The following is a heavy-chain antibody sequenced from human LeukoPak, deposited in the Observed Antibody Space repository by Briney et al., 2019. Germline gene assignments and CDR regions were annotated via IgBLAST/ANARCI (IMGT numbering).Heavy chain of an antibody. J-gene: IGHJ4*02. D-gene: IGHD3-10*01. CDR3: AGDHTLVRGVINY. V-gene: IGHV6-1*01. CDR1: GDSVSSSSGA. Sequence: SQTLSLTCAISGDSVSSSSGAWNWIRQSPSRGLEWLGRTYYRSKWYNDYAVSVKSRITINPDTSKNQFSLQLNSVTPEDTAMYYCAGDHTLVRGVINYWGQGTLVTVSA. CDR2: TYYRSKWYN.